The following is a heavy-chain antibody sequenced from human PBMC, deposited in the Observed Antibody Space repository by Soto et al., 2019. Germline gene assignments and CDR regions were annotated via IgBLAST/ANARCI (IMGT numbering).Heavy chain of an antibody. CDR3: AGGTYLDY. CDR2: IGANGDST. V-gene: IGHV3-23*01. CDR1: GFNFNSYA. J-gene: IGHJ4*02. Sequence: GGSLRLSCAASGFNFNSYAMRWVRQAPGKGLEWVSHIGANGDSTYYADSVKGRFTISRDNSKNTLYMEMKSLRADDAAVYYCAGGTYLDYWGQGTLVTVSS. D-gene: IGHD3-16*02.